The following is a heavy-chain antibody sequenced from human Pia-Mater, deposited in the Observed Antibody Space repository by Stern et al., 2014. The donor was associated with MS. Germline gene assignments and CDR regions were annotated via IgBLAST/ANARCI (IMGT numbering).Heavy chain of an antibody. V-gene: IGHV7-4-1*02. Sequence: QVQLVQSGSELKKPGASLKVSCKASGYTFTNYAMNWVRQAPGQGLEWMGLINTNKGNARYAQGFTGRFVFSLDTSVSTAYLQISSLKAEDTAVYYCARDKNAYGYGGTDYWGQGTLVTVSS. CDR2: INTNKGNA. CDR3: ARDKNAYGYGGTDY. J-gene: IGHJ4*02. CDR1: GYTFTNYA. D-gene: IGHD5-18*01.